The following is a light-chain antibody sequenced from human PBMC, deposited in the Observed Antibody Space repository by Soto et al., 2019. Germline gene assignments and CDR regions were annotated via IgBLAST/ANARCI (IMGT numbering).Light chain of an antibody. J-gene: IGKJ2*01. V-gene: IGKV3-11*01. CDR3: QERSNWPPYT. CDR1: QSVNSY. Sequence: EIVLTQSPSTLSLSPGERATLSCRASQSVNSYLAWYQQKPGQAPRLLIYDASNRATGIPARFSGSESGTDFTLTISSLAPEDFAVYYGQERSNWPPYTFGQGTKLEIK. CDR2: DAS.